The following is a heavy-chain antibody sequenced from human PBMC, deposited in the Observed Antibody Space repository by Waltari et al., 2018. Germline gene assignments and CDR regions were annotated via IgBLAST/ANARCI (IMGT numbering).Heavy chain of an antibody. V-gene: IGHV1-69*06. CDR2: IIPIFGTA. J-gene: IGHJ6*03. CDR3: ARGSYGYGDYRVPSPTYYYYYMDV. CDR1: GGTFSSYA. D-gene: IGHD4-17*01. Sequence: QVQLVQSGAEVKKPGSSVKVSCKASGGTFSSYAISWVRQAPGQGLEWMGGIIPIFGTANYAQKFQGRVTITADKSTSTAYMELSSLRSEDTAVYYCARGSYGYGDYRVPSPTYYYYYMDVWGKGTTVTVSS.